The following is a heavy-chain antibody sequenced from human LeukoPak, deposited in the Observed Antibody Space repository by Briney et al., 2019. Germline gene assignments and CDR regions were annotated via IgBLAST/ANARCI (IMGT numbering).Heavy chain of an antibody. CDR1: GGSFSGYY. D-gene: IGHD6-6*01. CDR2: IYYSGST. CDR3: ARHSKQLVLDY. J-gene: IGHJ4*02. Sequence: SETLSLTCAVYGGSFSGYYWSWIRQPPGKGLEWIGSIYYSGSTYYNPSLKSRVTISVDTSKNQFSLKLSSVTAADTAVYYCARHSKQLVLDYWGQGTLVTVSS. V-gene: IGHV4-34*01.